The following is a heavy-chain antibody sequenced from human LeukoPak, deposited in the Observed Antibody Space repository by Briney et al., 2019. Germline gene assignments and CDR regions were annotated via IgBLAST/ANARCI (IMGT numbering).Heavy chain of an antibody. J-gene: IGHJ4*02. Sequence: HPGGSLRLSCAASGFTFSSYAMSWVRQAPGKGLEWVSGISGSGDNTYYADSVKGRFTISRDNSKNTLYVQVNSLETEDTAAYYCAKGSYYDSSGSFYFDYWGQGTLVTVSS. CDR2: ISGSGDNT. CDR1: GFTFSSYA. CDR3: AKGSYYDSSGSFYFDY. V-gene: IGHV3-23*01. D-gene: IGHD3-22*01.